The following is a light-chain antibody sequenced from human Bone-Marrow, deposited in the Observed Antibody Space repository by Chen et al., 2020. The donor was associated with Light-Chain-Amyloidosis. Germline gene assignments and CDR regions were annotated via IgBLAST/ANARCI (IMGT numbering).Light chain of an antibody. V-gene: IGLV3-21*04. J-gene: IGLJ2*01. CDR1: AIASKS. Sequence: SYVLTQPPSVSVAPGKTATISCGGNAIASKSVHWYQQKPGQAPVLVIFYDTDRPSGIPERFSGSNSGNTATLTIGRVEAGDEADYYCQVWDRGNNQGVFGGGTKLTVL. CDR3: QVWDRGNNQGV. CDR2: YDT.